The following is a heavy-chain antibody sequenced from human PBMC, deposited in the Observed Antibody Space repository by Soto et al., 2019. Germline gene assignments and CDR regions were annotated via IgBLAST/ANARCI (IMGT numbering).Heavy chain of an antibody. CDR3: ARDSGYYDSSAYYPY. CDR2: IHDSGST. Sequence: QVQLQESGPGLVKPSETLSLNCIVSGGSVSSGTYYWSWIRPPPGKGLEWIGYIHDSGSTNYNPSLKSRVTISVDTSKNQFSLKLSSVTAADTAVYYCARDSGYYDSSAYYPYWGQGTLVTVSS. J-gene: IGHJ4*02. V-gene: IGHV4-61*01. D-gene: IGHD3-22*01. CDR1: GGSVSSGTYY.